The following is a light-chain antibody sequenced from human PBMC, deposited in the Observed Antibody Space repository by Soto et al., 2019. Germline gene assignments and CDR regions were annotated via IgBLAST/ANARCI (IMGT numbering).Light chain of an antibody. J-gene: IGKJ2*01. CDR3: QQYGSSPPMYA. CDR2: GAY. V-gene: IGKV3-20*01. CDR1: QSVSSSY. Sequence: EVVLTQSPGTLSLSPGERDTLSCRASQSVSSSYLAWYQQKPGQAPRLLIYGAYSRATGIPDRFSGSGSGTDFTLAISILEPEDFAMSYCQQYGSSPPMYAFGEGTKLEIK.